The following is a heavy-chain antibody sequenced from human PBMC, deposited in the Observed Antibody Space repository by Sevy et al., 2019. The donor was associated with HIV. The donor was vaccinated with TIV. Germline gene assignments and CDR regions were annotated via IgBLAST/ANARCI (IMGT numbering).Heavy chain of an antibody. J-gene: IGHJ6*02. D-gene: IGHD3-16*01. CDR2: ITSSSSFI. CDR3: ARPTSGLSEYEPLVNARFYGMDV. V-gene: IGHV3-21*01. Sequence: GESLKISCAASGFTFRSYSMNWVRQPPGRGLEWVSSITSSSSFIFYAGSVKGRFTISRDNAKNSLFLQMNSLRAEDKAVYYCARPTSGLSEYEPLVNARFYGMDVWGQGTTVTVSS. CDR1: GFTFRSYS.